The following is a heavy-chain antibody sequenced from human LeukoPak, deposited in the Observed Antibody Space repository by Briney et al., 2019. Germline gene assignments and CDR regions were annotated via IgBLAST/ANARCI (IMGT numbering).Heavy chain of an antibody. CDR1: GGTFSNYA. Sequence: ASVKVSCKASGGTFSNYAISWVRQAPGQGLEWMGRVIPSIGISNYAQKFQDRVTITADKSTRTAYMELDSLRSEDTAIYYCASGTDSSSWLGYSNYWGQGTLVTVSS. D-gene: IGHD6-13*01. V-gene: IGHV1-69*04. CDR3: ASGTDSSSWLGYSNY. CDR2: VIPSIGIS. J-gene: IGHJ4*02.